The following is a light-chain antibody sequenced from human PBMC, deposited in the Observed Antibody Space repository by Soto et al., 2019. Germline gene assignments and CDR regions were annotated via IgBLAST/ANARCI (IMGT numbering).Light chain of an antibody. Sequence: QMSRSRSSPYPSVRNRVTITCRASLPISSWLAWYQQKPGKASKLLIYAASSLQSGVPSRFSGSGSGTDFTLTISSLQPEDFATYYCQQSSSTLIRFGQGTRLAIK. J-gene: IGKJ5*01. CDR1: LPISSW. CDR3: QQSSSTLIR. V-gene: IGKV1-39*01. CDR2: AAS.